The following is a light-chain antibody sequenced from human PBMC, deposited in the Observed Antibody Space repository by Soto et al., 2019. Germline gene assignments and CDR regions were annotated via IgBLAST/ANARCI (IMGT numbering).Light chain of an antibody. CDR1: QRVGSY. CDR2: AAS. J-gene: IGKJ1*01. CDR3: QQTYTSVAT. Sequence: DIQVTQSPSSLSASVGDSVTLSCQTSQRVGSYIHWYQRQAGKAPKLLIYAASTLQDGVPSRFSGGGSGTDFCLTITRLQPEDSETYYCQQTYTSVATLGQGTKVDIK. V-gene: IGKV1-39*01.